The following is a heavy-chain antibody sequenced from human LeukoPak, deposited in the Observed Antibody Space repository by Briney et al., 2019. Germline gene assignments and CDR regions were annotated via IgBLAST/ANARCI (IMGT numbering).Heavy chain of an antibody. CDR1: GFTFSSYA. CDR2: ISYDGSNK. CDR3: AREGVYDSSGYPDY. V-gene: IGHV3-30-3*01. Sequence: GGSLRLSCAASGFTFSSYAMQWVRQAPGKGLEWAAVISYDGSNKYYADSVKGRFTISRDNSKNTLYLQMNSLRAEDTAVYYCAREGVYDSSGYPDYWGQGTLVTVSS. D-gene: IGHD3-22*01. J-gene: IGHJ4*02.